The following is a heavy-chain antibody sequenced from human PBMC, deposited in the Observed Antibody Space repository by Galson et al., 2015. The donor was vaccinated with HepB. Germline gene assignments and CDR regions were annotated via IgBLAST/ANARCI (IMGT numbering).Heavy chain of an antibody. CDR3: ATGVVSVWGSYRDFDY. CDR2: FDPEDGET. Sequence: SVKVSCKVSGYTLTELSMHWVRQAPGKGLEWMGGFDPEDGETIYAQKFQGRVTMTEDTSTDTAYMELSSLRSEDTAVYYCATGVVSVWGSYRDFDYWGQGTLVTVSS. J-gene: IGHJ4*02. D-gene: IGHD3-16*02. CDR1: GYTLTELS. V-gene: IGHV1-24*01.